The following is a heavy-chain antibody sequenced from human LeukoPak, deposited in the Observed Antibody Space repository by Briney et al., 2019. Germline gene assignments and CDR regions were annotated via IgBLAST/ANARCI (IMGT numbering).Heavy chain of an antibody. J-gene: IGHJ3*02. Sequence: SETLSLTCAVYGGSFSGYYWSWIRQPPGKGLEWIGEINHSGSTNYNPSLKSRVTISVDTSKSQFSLKLSSVTAADTAVYYCARHHAYDYVWGSYPRGAFDIWGQGTMVTVSS. D-gene: IGHD3-16*01. CDR2: INHSGST. CDR3: ARHHAYDYVWGSYPRGAFDI. V-gene: IGHV4-34*01. CDR1: GGSFSGYY.